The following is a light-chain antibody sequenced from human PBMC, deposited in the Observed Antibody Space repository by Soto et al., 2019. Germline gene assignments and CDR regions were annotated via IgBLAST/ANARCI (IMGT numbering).Light chain of an antibody. J-gene: IGLJ3*02. CDR3: GSYISNTTWM. V-gene: IGLV2-14*01. CDR2: EVS. CDR1: SSDIGGYNY. Sequence: QSALTQPASVSGSPGQSITISCTGTSSDIGGYNYVSWYQQHPGKAPKLMIYEVSNRPSGVSNRFSGSKSGNTASLTISGLQAEDEADYYCGSYISNTTWMFGGGTKLTVL.